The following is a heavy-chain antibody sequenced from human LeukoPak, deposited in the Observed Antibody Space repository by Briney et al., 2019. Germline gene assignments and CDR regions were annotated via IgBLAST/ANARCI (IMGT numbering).Heavy chain of an antibody. CDR2: IYHSGTT. D-gene: IGHD3-3*01. J-gene: IGHJ4*02. Sequence: SETLSLTCAVSGDSITSGGYSWTWIRQPPGKGLEWIGYIYHSGTTYYNPSLKSRVTISVDRSKNQFSLNLRSVTAADTAVYYCARDAKSGYLDYWGQGTLVTVSS. CDR1: GDSITSGGYS. CDR3: ARDAKSGYLDY. V-gene: IGHV4-30-2*01.